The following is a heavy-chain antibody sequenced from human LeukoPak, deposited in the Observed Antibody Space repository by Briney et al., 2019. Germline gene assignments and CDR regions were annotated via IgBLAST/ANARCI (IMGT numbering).Heavy chain of an antibody. Sequence: GGSLRLSCAASGFTFSSYAMSWVRQAPGKGLERVSAISGSGGSTYYADSVKGRFTISRDNSKNTLYLQMNSLRAEDTAVYYCAKDLTTVTKGRYFDYWGQGTLVTVSS. CDR2: ISGSGGST. CDR3: AKDLTTVTKGRYFDY. V-gene: IGHV3-23*01. J-gene: IGHJ4*02. CDR1: GFTFSSYA. D-gene: IGHD4-17*01.